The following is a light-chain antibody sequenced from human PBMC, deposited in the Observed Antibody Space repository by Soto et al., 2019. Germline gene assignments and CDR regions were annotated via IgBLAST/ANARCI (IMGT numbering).Light chain of an antibody. V-gene: IGKV3-20*01. Sequence: PGESATLSCRASQTVSSTYLAWYQQKPGQAPRLLIYGASSRATGIPDRFSGSGSGTDFTLTISRLEPEDFAVYFCQQYVSSPPYTFGQGTKLEIK. CDR2: GAS. J-gene: IGKJ2*01. CDR3: QQYVSSPPYT. CDR1: QTVSSTY.